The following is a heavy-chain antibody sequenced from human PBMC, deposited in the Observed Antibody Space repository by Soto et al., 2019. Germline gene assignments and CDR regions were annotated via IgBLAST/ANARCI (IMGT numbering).Heavy chain of an antibody. Sequence: ASVKVSCKASGYTFTSYAMHWVRQAPGQRLEWMGWINAGNGNTKYSQKFQGRVTITRDTSASTAYMELSSLRSEDTAVYYCAIDQLWFGEFPLFDFWGPGILVTLSS. CDR2: INAGNGNT. J-gene: IGHJ5*01. CDR3: AIDQLWFGEFPLFDF. V-gene: IGHV1-3*01. CDR1: GYTFTSYA. D-gene: IGHD3-10*01.